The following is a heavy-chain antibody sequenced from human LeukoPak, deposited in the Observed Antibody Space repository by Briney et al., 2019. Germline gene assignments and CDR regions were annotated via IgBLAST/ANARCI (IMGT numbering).Heavy chain of an antibody. V-gene: IGHV4-38-2*01. CDR1: GYSISSGYY. J-gene: IGHJ6*03. Sequence: PSETLSLTCAVSGYSISSGYYWGWIRQPPGKGLEWIGSIYHSGSTYYNPSLKSRVTISVDTSKNQFSLKLSSVTAADTAVYYCARGPYYYDSSGYTSFFRGPPRYYYYMDVWGKGTTVTVSS. CDR2: IYHSGST. CDR3: ARGPYYYDSSGYTSFFRGPPRYYYYMDV. D-gene: IGHD3-22*01.